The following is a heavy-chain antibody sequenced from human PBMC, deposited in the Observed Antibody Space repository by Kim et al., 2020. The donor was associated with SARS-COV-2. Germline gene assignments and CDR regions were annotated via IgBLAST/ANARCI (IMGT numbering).Heavy chain of an antibody. J-gene: IGHJ6*02. D-gene: IGHD3-16*01. V-gene: IGHV3-23*01. CDR1: GFTFGSHG. CDR3: AKITNPKTSGAYKYYYDMDV. CDR2: ISGGGGST. Sequence: GGSLRLSCAASGFTFGSHGMSWVRQAPGKGLEWVSSISGGGGSTFYADSVKGRFTISRDNSKNTLYLQMNSLRAEDTAVYYCAKITNPKTSGAYKYYYDMDVWGQGTTVTVSS.